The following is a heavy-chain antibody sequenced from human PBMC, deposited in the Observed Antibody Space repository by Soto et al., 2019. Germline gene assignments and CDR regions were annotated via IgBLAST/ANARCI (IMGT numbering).Heavy chain of an antibody. D-gene: IGHD6-13*01. CDR1: GFTFSSYA. CDR2: ISGSGGST. CDR3: AKDGSSWYPFDY. Sequence: GGSLRLSCAGSGFTFSSYAMSWVRQAPGKGLEWVSAISGSGGSTDYADSVKGRFTISRDNSKNTLYLQMHSLRAEDTAVYYCAKDGSSWYPFDYWGQGTLVTVSS. J-gene: IGHJ4*02. V-gene: IGHV3-23*01.